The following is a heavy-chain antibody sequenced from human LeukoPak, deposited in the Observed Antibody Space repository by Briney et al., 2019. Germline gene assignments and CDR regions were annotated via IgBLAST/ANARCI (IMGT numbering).Heavy chain of an antibody. CDR1: GFTFSDYW. CDR2: IKQDGSEK. CDR3: ARDLDHYFDY. J-gene: IGHJ4*02. Sequence: GGSLRLSCAASGFTFSDYWMSWVRQTPEKGLEWVANIKQDGSEKYYADSVKGRFTISRDNSKNTLYLQMNSLRAEDTAVYYCARDLDHYFDYWGQGTLVTVSS. V-gene: IGHV3-7*01. D-gene: IGHD1-1*01.